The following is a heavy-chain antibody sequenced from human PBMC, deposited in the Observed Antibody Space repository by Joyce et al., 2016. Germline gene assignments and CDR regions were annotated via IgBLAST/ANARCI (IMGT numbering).Heavy chain of an antibody. Sequence: QVQLVQSGAEVKKPGASVQVSCKASGYTFTDYYMHWVRQTPGQGLEGMGCINPNSGGTNDAQKFQGRVTMTRDTSVSTAYMELSRLRSDDTAVYYCARGGYYGPYYFDFWGQGTLVTVSS. CDR2: INPNSGGT. J-gene: IGHJ4*02. CDR1: GYTFTDYY. D-gene: IGHD3-3*01. V-gene: IGHV1-2*02. CDR3: ARGGYYGPYYFDF.